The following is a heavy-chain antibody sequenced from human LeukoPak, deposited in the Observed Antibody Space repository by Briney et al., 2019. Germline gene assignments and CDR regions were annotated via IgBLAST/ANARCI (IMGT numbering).Heavy chain of an antibody. Sequence: GASVKVSRKASGYTFTSYGIRWVRQAPGQGLEWVGRISAYNGNTNYAQKLQGGVTMPTDAYTSTAYMERRSLRSDDTGVYYCAKYSKGYFDLWGRGTIVAVSS. CDR1: GYTFTSYG. D-gene: IGHD5-18*01. J-gene: IGHJ2*01. CDR3: AKYSKGYFDL. CDR2: ISAYNGNT. V-gene: IGHV1-18*01.